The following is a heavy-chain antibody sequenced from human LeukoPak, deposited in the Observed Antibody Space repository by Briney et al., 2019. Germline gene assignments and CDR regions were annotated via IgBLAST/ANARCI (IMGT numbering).Heavy chain of an antibody. CDR1: GGSFSDYY. Sequence: SETLSLTCAVYGGSFSDYYWSWIRQPPGKGLEWIGEINHSGSTNYNPSLKSRVTISVDTSKNQFSLKLSSVTAADTAVYYCGREGIPYSPSPYYFDYWGQGNLVTVSS. CDR2: INHSGST. CDR3: GREGIPYSPSPYYFDY. D-gene: IGHD3-9*01. J-gene: IGHJ4*02. V-gene: IGHV4-34*01.